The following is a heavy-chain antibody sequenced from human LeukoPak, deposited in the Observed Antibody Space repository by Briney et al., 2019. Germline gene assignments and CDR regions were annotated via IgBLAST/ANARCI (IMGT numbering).Heavy chain of an antibody. CDR2: ISSRSSYI. J-gene: IGHJ6*02. CDR3: AREDYGMDV. CDR1: GFSSSSYT. V-gene: IGHV3-21*01. Sequence: GGSLRLSCVASGFSSSSYTMNWVRQAPGKGLEWVSSISSRSSYIYYADSVKGRFTISRDNTKNSLYLQMNSLRAEDTAVYYCAREDYGMDVWGQGTTVIVSS.